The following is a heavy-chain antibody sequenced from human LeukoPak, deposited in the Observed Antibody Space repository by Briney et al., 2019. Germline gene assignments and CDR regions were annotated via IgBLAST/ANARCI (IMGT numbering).Heavy chain of an antibody. D-gene: IGHD6-13*01. CDR3: ARGYSSSWPFDY. Sequence: SETLSLTCTVSGGSISSGDYYWSWIRQPPGKGLEWIGYIYFSGSTYYNPSLKSRVTISVDTSKNQFSLKLSSVTAADTAVYYCARGYSSSWPFDYWGQGTLVTVSS. CDR1: GGSISSGDYY. V-gene: IGHV4-30-4*08. J-gene: IGHJ4*02. CDR2: IYFSGST.